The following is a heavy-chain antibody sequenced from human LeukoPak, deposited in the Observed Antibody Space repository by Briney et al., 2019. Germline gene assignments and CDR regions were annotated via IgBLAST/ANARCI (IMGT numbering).Heavy chain of an antibody. D-gene: IGHD6-13*01. J-gene: IGHJ4*02. CDR1: GGSISSYY. Sequence: SETLSLTCTVSGGSISSYYWSWIRQPPGKGLEWIGYVYYSGSTNYNPSLKSRVTISVDTSKSQFSLKLSSVTAADTAVYYCARTSPYSSSCWDYWGQGTLVTVSS. CDR3: ARTSPYSSSCWDY. CDR2: VYYSGST. V-gene: IGHV4-59*01.